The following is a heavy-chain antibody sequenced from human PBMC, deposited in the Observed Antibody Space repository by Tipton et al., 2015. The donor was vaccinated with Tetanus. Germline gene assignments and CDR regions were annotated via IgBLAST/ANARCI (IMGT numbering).Heavy chain of an antibody. J-gene: IGHJ4*02. D-gene: IGHD3-9*01. CDR1: GVSIADNSNY. CDR2: IYFSGDT. V-gene: IGHV4-39*01. CDR3: VGGDGSGYRFDY. Sequence: TLSLTCTVSGVSIADNSNYWGWIRQPPGKGLEWIGSIYFSGDTYSNPSLKSRVTMSVDTSRNQFSLRLSSVTAADTATYYCVGGDGSGYRFDYWGQGALATVSS.